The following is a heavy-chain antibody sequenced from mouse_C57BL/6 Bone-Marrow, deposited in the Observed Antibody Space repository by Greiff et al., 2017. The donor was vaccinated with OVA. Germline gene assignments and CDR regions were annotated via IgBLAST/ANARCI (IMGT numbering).Heavy chain of an antibody. Sequence: EVQLQQSGPGMVKPSQSLSLTCTVSGYSITNGYDWHWIRHFPGNKLEWMGYISYSGSTNYNPSLKSRISITHDTSKNHFFLTLNSVTTEDTATYYWARENYDGDYVGWYFDVGGTGTTVTVSS. CDR1: GYSITNGYD. V-gene: IGHV3-1*01. CDR3: ARENYDGDYVGWYFDV. J-gene: IGHJ1*03. CDR2: ISYSGST. D-gene: IGHD2-3*01.